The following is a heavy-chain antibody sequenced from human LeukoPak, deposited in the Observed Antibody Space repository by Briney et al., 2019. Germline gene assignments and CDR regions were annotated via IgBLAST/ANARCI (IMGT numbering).Heavy chain of an antibody. CDR1: GFSLSSYA. J-gene: IGHJ6*03. CDR3: ARSLRHCTSTSYSLYYYMDV. CDR2: ISGSGDDT. V-gene: IGHV3-23*01. Sequence: PGGSLRLSCAASGFSLSSYAMSWVRQAPGKGLEWVSSISGSGDDTYTADPVKGRFTISRDNSKKTLFLQMTSLRDGDTAVYYCARSLRHCTSTSYSLYYYMDVWGKGTTVTVSS. D-gene: IGHD2-2*01.